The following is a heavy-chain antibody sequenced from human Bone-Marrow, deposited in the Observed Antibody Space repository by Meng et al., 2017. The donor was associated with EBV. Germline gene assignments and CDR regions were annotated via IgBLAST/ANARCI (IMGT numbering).Heavy chain of an antibody. CDR2: ISADNGNT. CDR1: GYTFTRYG. V-gene: IGHV1-18*01. CDR3: ARERWGITMIVEPFDY. J-gene: IGHJ4*02. Sequence: QGQLGQSRTGIKKPGASVKVSCKASGYTFTRYGISWVRQAPGQGLEWMGWISADNGNTHYAQKLQGRVTMTTDTSTSTAYMELRSLRSDDTAVYYCARERWGITMIVEPFDYWGQGTLVTVSS. D-gene: IGHD3-22*01.